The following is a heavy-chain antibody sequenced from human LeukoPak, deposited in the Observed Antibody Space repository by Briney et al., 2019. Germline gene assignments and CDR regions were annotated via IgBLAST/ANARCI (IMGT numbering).Heavy chain of an antibody. V-gene: IGHV3-21*04. CDR3: ARGTLGTIFPFDP. CDR2: ISSDSTNI. Sequence: GGSLRLSCAASGLTFSIYGMNWVRQAPGEGLEWVASISSDSTNIYYTDSVKGRFTISRDNSKNTLYLQMNSLRAEDAAVYYCARGTLGTIFPFDPWGQGTLVTVSS. D-gene: IGHD3-3*01. CDR1: GLTFSIYG. J-gene: IGHJ5*02.